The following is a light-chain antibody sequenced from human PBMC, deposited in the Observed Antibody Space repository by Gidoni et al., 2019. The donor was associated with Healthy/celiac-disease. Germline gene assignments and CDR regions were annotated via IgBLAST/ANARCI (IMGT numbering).Light chain of an antibody. CDR2: AAS. Sequence: AIRMTPSPSSLSASTGDRVTITCRASQGISSYLAWYQQKPGKAPKLLIYAASTLQSGVPSRFSGRGSVTDFTLTISCLQSEDFATYYCQQYYSYPRTFXXXTKVEIK. CDR3: QQYYSYPRT. CDR1: QGISSY. J-gene: IGKJ1*01. V-gene: IGKV1-8*01.